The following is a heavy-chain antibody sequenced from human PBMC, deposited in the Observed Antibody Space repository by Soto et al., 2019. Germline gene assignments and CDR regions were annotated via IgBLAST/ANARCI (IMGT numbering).Heavy chain of an antibody. J-gene: IGHJ3*02. V-gene: IGHV3-43*01. CDR2: ISWDGGST. Sequence: EVQLVESGGVVVQPGGSLRLSCAASGFTFDDYTMHWVRQAPGKGLEWVSLISWDGGSTYYADSVKGRFTIPRDNSKNPLYLQMNSLRTEDTALYYCAKDYDAFDIWGQGTMVTVSS. CDR3: AKDYDAFDI. CDR1: GFTFDDYT.